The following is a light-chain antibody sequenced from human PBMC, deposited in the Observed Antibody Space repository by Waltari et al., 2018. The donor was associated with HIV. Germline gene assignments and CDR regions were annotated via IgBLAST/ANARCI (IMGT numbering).Light chain of an antibody. Sequence: SYELTQPPSVSVSTGQTARITCSGDALPKQYAYWYQQKPGQAPVLVIYKDSEMPQGVPEGFCGASSGTTVTLTISGVQVEDEADDYCQSADSSGTYRVFGGGTKLTVL. CDR2: KDS. J-gene: IGLJ3*02. V-gene: IGLV3-25*03. CDR3: QSADSSGTYRV. CDR1: ALPKQY.